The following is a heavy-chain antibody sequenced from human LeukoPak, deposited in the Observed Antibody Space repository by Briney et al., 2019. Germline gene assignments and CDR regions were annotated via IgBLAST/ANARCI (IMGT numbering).Heavy chain of an antibody. CDR1: GFTFSDYY. CDR3: AHIIAAAGIDY. V-gene: IGHV3-11*01. Sequence: GGSLRLSCAASGFTFSDYYMSWIRQAPGKGLEWVSYISSSGSTICYADSVKGRFTISRDNAKNSLYLQMNSLRAEDTAVYYCAHIIAAAGIDYWGQGTLVTVSS. CDR2: ISSSGSTI. D-gene: IGHD6-13*01. J-gene: IGHJ4*02.